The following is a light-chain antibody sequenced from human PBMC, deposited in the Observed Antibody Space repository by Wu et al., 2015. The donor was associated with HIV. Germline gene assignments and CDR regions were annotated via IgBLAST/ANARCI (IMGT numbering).Light chain of an antibody. J-gene: IGKJ5*01. Sequence: IQLTQSPSSLSASVGDRVNITCRASQDISTYLAWYQQKPGKAPNLLIYAASTLQTGVPSRFSGSGSGTDFNLTINCLQPEDFATYYCQHLNSYPFTFGQGTRLDI. CDR3: QHLNSYPFT. CDR2: AAS. CDR1: QDISTY. V-gene: IGKV1-9*01.